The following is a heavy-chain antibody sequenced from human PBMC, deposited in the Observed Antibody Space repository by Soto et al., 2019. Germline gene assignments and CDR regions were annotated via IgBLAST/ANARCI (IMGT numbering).Heavy chain of an antibody. V-gene: IGHV3-30*02. D-gene: IGHD5-12*01. J-gene: IGHJ6*02. CDR3: AKDRRGYSGYNYYYYYGMDV. CDR2: IWYDGSNR. CDR1: GFTFSRFG. Sequence: PGGSLRLSCVAPGFTFSRFGMHWVRQASGKGLEWVAGIWYDGSNRLYADSVRGRFTISRDNSKNTLYLQMNSLRAEDTAVYYCAKDRRGYSGYNYYYYYGMDVWGQGPTVTVSS.